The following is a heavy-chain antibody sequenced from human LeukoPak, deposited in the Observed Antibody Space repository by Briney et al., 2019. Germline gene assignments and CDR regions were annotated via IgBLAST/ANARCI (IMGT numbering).Heavy chain of an antibody. V-gene: IGHV4-4*07. Sequence: KPSETLSLTCTVSGGSISSYYWSWIRQPAGKGLEWIGRIYSGGSTSYNPSLKSRITMSVDTSKNQFSLKLSSVTAADTAVYYCATTTVTPLAEYFQHWGQGTLVTVSS. D-gene: IGHD4-17*01. CDR3: ATTTVTPLAEYFQH. CDR2: IYSGGST. CDR1: GGSISSYY. J-gene: IGHJ1*01.